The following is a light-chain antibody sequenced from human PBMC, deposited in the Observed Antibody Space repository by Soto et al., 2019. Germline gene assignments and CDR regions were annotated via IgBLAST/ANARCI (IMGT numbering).Light chain of an antibody. CDR1: QGIRND. J-gene: IGKJ5*01. CDR3: QQSYSTPIT. Sequence: GERVTITCRASQGIRNDLGWYQQKPGKAPKLLIYAASSLQSGVPSRFSGSGSGTDFTLTISSLQPEDFATYYCQQSYSTPITFGQGTRLEIK. CDR2: AAS. V-gene: IGKV1-6*01.